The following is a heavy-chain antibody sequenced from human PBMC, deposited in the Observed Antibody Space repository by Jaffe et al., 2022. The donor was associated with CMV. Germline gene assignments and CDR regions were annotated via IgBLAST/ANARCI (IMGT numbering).Heavy chain of an antibody. Sequence: QITLKESGPTLVRPTQTLTLTCSFSGFSLSTSGVGVGWIRQPPGKALEWLAAIYWNEDKRYSPRLERRLTVTKDLFRRKVALTMTNMDPADTATYYCAQKGREGHYFDSWGPGILVTVSS. V-gene: IGHV2-5*01. CDR1: GFSLSTSGVG. CDR3: AQKGREGHYFDS. CDR2: IYWNEDK. D-gene: IGHD1-26*01. J-gene: IGHJ4*02.